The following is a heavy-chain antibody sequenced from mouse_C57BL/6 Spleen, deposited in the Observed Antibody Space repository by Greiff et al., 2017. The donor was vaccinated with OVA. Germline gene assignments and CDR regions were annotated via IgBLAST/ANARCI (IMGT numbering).Heavy chain of an antibody. V-gene: IGHV1-82*01. CDR1: GYAFSSSW. Sequence: VQLQQSGPELVKPGASVKISCKASGYAFSSSWMNWVKQRPGKGLEWIGRIYPGDGDTNYNGKFKGKATLTADKSSSTAYMQLSSLTSEDSAVYFCARLRNYPCYFDVWGTGTTVTVSS. J-gene: IGHJ1*03. CDR2: IYPGDGDT. D-gene: IGHD2-1*01. CDR3: ARLRNYPCYFDV.